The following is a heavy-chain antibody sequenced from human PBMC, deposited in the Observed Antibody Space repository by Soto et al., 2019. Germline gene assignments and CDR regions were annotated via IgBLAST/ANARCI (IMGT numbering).Heavy chain of an antibody. CDR1: GGSISSYY. Sequence: PSETLSLTCTVSGGSISSYYWSWIRQPPGKGLEWIGYIYYSGSTNYNPSLKSRVTISVDTSKNQFSLKLGSVTAADTAVYYCARASVDTAMVIDYWGQGTLVTVSS. V-gene: IGHV4-59*01. J-gene: IGHJ4*02. D-gene: IGHD5-18*01. CDR3: ARASVDTAMVIDY. CDR2: IYYSGST.